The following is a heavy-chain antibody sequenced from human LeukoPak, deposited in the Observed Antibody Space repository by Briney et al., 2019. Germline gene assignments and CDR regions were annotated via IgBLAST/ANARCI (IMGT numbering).Heavy chain of an antibody. Sequence: GGSLRLSCAASGFTFSSYGMHWVRQAPGKGLEWVAFIRYDGSNKYYADSVKGRFTISRDNPKNTLYLQMIGLRVEDTAVYYCAKDLQTWPRFPDYWGRGTLVTVSS. D-gene: IGHD5-12*01. CDR3: AKDLQTWPRFPDY. CDR2: IRYDGSNK. J-gene: IGHJ4*02. V-gene: IGHV3-30*02. CDR1: GFTFSSYG.